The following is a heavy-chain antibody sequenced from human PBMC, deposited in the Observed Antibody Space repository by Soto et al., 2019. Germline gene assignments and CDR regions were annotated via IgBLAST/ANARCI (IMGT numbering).Heavy chain of an antibody. CDR1: GFSLSSREMA. V-gene: IGHV2-5*02. J-gene: IGHJ3*01. Sequence: QITLKESGPTLVNPTQTLTLTCSFSGFSLSSREMAVGWIRQPPGKALEWLALVYWDGDERYSPSLNNRLTITKDTSKNQVVLLMTNVDPVDTGKYYCAHFNASLRLPIAAFDVWGQGTTVTVSS. D-gene: IGHD3-16*01. CDR2: VYWDGDE. CDR3: AHFNASLRLPIAAFDV.